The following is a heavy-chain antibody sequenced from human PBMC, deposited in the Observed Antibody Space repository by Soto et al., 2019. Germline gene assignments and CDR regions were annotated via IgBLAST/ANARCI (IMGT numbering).Heavy chain of an antibody. CDR1: GFTFSSYS. J-gene: IGHJ6*03. CDR3: ARMPYSTEKFYYYYYYMDV. V-gene: IGHV3-21*01. D-gene: IGHD4-4*01. CDR2: ISSSSSYI. Sequence: GGSLRLSCAASGFTFSSYSMNWVRQAPGKGLEWVSSISSSSSYIYYADSVKGRFTISRDNAKNSLYLQMNSLRAEDTAVYYSARMPYSTEKFYYYYYYMDVWGKGTTVTVSS.